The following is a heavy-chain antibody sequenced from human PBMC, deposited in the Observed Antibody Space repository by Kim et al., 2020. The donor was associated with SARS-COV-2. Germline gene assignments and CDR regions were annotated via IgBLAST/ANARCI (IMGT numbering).Heavy chain of an antibody. CDR2: IRSKAYGGTT. V-gene: IGHV3-49*03. CDR3: TREGYYYGSGSLAVF. J-gene: IGHJ4*02. D-gene: IGHD3-10*01. Sequence: GGSLRLSCTASGFTFGDYAMSWFRQAPGKGLEWVGFIRSKAYGGTTEYAASVKGRFTISRDDSKSIAYLQMNSLKTEDTAVYYCTREGYYYGSGSLAVFWGQGTLVTVSS. CDR1: GFTFGDYA.